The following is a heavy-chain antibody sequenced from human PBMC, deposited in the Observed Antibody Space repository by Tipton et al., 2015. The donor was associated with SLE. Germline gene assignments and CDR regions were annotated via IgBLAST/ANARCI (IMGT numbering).Heavy chain of an antibody. J-gene: IGHJ6*02. Sequence: QLVQSGAEVKKPGASVKVSCKASGYTFTTYGISWVRQAPGQGLEWMGWISGYNGNTNYAQKFQGRVTMTTDTSTSTAHMELRSLRSDDTAVYFCARGYCSGTSCYHYGMDVWGQGTTVTVSS. CDR3: ARGYCSGTSCYHYGMDV. D-gene: IGHD2-2*01. CDR1: GYTFTTYG. CDR2: ISGYNGNT. V-gene: IGHV1-18*01.